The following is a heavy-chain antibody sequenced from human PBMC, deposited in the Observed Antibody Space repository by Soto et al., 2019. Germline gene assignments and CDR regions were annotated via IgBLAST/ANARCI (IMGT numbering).Heavy chain of an antibody. V-gene: IGHV4-34*01. D-gene: IGHD4-4*01. CDR2: INHSGST. J-gene: IGHJ4*02. CDR1: GGSFSGYY. CDR3: ARYNTVTTSHDY. Sequence: SETLSLTCAVYGGSFSGYYWSWIRQPPGKGLEWIGEINHSGSTNYNPSLKSRVTISVDTSKNQFSLKLSSVTAADTAVYYCARYNTVTTSHDYWGQGTLVTVSS.